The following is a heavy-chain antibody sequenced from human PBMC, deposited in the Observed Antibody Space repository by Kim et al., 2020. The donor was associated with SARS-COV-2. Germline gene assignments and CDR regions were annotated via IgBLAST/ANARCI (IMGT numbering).Heavy chain of an antibody. CDR2: IGTAGDT. J-gene: IGHJ6*02. CDR1: GFTFSSYD. V-gene: IGHV3-13*04. CDR3: ARGGYSYGYYYYGMDV. Sequence: GGSLRLSCAASGFTFSSYDMHWVRQATGKGLEWVSAIGTAGDTYYPGSVKGRFTISRENAKNSLYLQMNSLRAGDTAVYYCARGGYSYGYYYYGMDVWGQGTTVTVSS. D-gene: IGHD5-18*01.